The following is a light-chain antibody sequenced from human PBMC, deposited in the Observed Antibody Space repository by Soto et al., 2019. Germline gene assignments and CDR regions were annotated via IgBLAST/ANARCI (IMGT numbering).Light chain of an antibody. J-gene: IGLJ1*01. CDR1: SGPSSYA. CDR2: INSDGSH. V-gene: IGLV4-69*01. Sequence: QLVLTQSPSASASLGASVKFICTLSSGPSSYAIAWHQQQPEKGPRYLMKINSDGSHSKGDGIPDRFSGSSSGAERYLTISSLQSEDEADYYCQTWGTGIRVFGTGTKLTVL. CDR3: QTWGTGIRV.